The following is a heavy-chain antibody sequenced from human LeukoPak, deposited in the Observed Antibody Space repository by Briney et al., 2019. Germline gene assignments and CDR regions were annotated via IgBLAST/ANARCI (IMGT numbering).Heavy chain of an antibody. V-gene: IGHV3-53*01. D-gene: IGHD5-24*01. CDR1: GFTVSSNY. J-gene: IGHJ4*02. CDR2: IYSGGST. Sequence: GGSLRLSCAASGFTVSSNYMSWVRQAPGKGLEWVSVIYSGGSTYYADSVKGRFTISRDNSKNTLYLQMNSLRAEDTAVYYCARRDGYNYGFFDYWGRGTLVTVSS. CDR3: ARRDGYNYGFFDY.